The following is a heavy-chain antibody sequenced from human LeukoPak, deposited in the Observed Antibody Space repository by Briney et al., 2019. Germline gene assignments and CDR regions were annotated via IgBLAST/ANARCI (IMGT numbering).Heavy chain of an antibody. D-gene: IGHD6-19*01. V-gene: IGHV4-4*07. CDR2: IYTSGST. J-gene: IGHJ4*02. Sequence: SESLSLTCTVSGGSISSYYWSWIRQPAGKGRECVGRIYTSGSTNYNPSLESRVTMSVDTSKNQFSLKLNSVTAADTAVYYCAREVSSSDWRYFDYWGQGTLVTVSS. CDR3: AREVSSSDWRYFDY. CDR1: GGSISSYY.